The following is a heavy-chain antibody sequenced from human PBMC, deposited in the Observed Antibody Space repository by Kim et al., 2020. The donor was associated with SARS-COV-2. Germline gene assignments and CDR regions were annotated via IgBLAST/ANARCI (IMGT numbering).Heavy chain of an antibody. Sequence: ASVKVSCKASGYTFTSYAMHWVRQAPGQRLEWMGWINAGNGNTKYSQKFQGRVTITRDTSASTAYMELSSLRSEDTAVYYCARVSFSRWLRLYYFDYWGQGTLVTVSS. V-gene: IGHV1-3*01. CDR2: INAGNGNT. D-gene: IGHD5-12*01. CDR3: ARVSFSRWLRLYYFDY. J-gene: IGHJ4*02. CDR1: GYTFTSYA.